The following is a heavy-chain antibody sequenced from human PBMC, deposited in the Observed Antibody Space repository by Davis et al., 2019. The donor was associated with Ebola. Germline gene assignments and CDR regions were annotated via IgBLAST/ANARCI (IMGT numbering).Heavy chain of an antibody. J-gene: IGHJ2*01. CDR1: GFTFGLSA. D-gene: IGHD4-17*01. CDR3: ARHASGDFWYFGL. CDR2: IYRDGRI. Sequence: GESLKISCAASGFTFGLSAMSWVRQAPGKGLEWVAVIYRDGRIHYANSVKGRFTISRDNSKNTLSLQMNTLRAEDTAVYHCARHASGDFWYFGLWGRGTRVTVSS. V-gene: IGHV3-23*03.